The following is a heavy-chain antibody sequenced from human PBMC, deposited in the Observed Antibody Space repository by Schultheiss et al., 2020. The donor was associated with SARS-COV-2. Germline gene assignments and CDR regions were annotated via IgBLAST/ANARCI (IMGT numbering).Heavy chain of an antibody. V-gene: IGHV3-74*01. D-gene: IGHD6-19*01. CDR3: ARDNSGWLYYYYYGMDV. J-gene: IGHJ6*02. Sequence: GGSLRLSCAASGFTFSSYWMHWVRQAPGKGLVWVSRINSDGSSTSYADSVKGRFTISRDNAKNTLYLQMNSLRAEDTAVYYCARDNSGWLYYYYYGMDVWGQGTTVTVSS. CDR2: INSDGSST. CDR1: GFTFSSYW.